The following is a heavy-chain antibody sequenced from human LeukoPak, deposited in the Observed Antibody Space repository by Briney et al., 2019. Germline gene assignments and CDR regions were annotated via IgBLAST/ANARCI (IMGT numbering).Heavy chain of an antibody. CDR3: ARDGLLWFGELLGDYFDY. D-gene: IGHD3-10*01. J-gene: IGHJ4*02. CDR2: INSDGSST. CDR1: GFTFSSYW. Sequence: PGGSLRLSCAASGFTFSSYWMHWVRQAPGKGLVWVSRINSDGSSTSYADSVKGRFTISRDNAKNTLYLQMNSLRAEDTAVYYCARDGLLWFGELLGDYFDYWGQGTLVTVSS. V-gene: IGHV3-74*01.